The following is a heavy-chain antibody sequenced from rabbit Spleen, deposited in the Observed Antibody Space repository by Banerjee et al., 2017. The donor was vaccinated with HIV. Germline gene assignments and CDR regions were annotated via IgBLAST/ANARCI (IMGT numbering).Heavy chain of an antibody. V-gene: IGHV1S40*01. Sequence: QSVEESGGDLVKPGGTLTLTCTVSGFSFSSSYDMCWVRQAPGKGLEWIGCIYTGNGKNYYASWAKGRFTISKTSSTTVTLQMTSLTAADTATYFCARDVGTYDYIDVYFDLWGQGTLVTVS. J-gene: IGHJ4*01. CDR3: ARDVGTYDYIDVYFDL. CDR1: GFSFSSSYD. CDR2: IYTGNGKN. D-gene: IGHD1-1*01.